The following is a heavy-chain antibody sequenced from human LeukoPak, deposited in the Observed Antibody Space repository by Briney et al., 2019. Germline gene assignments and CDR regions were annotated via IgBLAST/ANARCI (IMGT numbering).Heavy chain of an antibody. D-gene: IGHD1-1*01. CDR3: ARGYNWNDGEWADWFDP. CDR2: INPNSGGT. V-gene: IGHV1-2*06. CDR1: GYTFTGYY. J-gene: IGHJ5*02. Sequence: ASVKVSCKASGYTFTGYYMHWVRQAPGHELEWMGRINPNSGGTNYAQKFQGRVTMTRDTSISTAYMELSRLRSEDTAVYYCARGYNWNDGEWADWFDPWGQGTLVTVSS.